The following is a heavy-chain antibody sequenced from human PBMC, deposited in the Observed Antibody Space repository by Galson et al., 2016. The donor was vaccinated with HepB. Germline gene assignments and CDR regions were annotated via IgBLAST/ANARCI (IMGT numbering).Heavy chain of an antibody. J-gene: IGHJ4*02. D-gene: IGHD6-13*01. CDR1: GFSLSTSGVG. CDR3: AHRLVTSSWCLFDY. V-gene: IGHV2-5*02. Sequence: PALVKPTQTLTLTCTFSGFSLSTSGVGVGWIRQPPGKALEWLALVFWDADRRYRPSLKNRLTITKYTSRNQVVLTMTNMDPVDTATYYCAHRLVTSSWCLFDYWGQGTLVTVSS. CDR2: VFWDADR.